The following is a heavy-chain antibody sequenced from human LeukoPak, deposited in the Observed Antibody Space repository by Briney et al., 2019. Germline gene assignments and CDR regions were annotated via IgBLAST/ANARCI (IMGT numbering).Heavy chain of an antibody. CDR2: IKQDGSQK. Sequence: PGGSLRLSCVASGFTFSTYWMSWVRQVPGKGLEWVANIKQDGSQKYYVDSVRGRFTISRDNAKNSLYLQMNSLRAEDTAVYYCATSRRGDYGDYAYYWGQGTLVTVSS. D-gene: IGHD4-17*01. J-gene: IGHJ4*02. CDR3: ATSRRGDYGDYAYY. V-gene: IGHV3-7*01. CDR1: GFTFSTYW.